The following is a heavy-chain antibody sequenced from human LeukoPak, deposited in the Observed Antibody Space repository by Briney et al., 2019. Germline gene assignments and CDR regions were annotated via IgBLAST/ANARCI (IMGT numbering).Heavy chain of an antibody. CDR3: VSGGDSGY. CDR1: RFTFSTNW. CDR2: ITPAGSGK. D-gene: IGHD2-21*02. V-gene: IGHV3-7*03. Sequence: PGGSLRLSCAASRFTFSTNWMGWVRQAPGKGLEWVASITPAGSGKYYANSMKGRFTISRDNAKNSLFLQMNSLRADDTGVYFCVSGGDSGYWGQGTLVTVSS. J-gene: IGHJ4*02.